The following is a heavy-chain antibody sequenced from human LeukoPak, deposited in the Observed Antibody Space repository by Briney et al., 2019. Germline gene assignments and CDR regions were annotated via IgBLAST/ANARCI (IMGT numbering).Heavy chain of an antibody. CDR3: VARGGWARFDY. CDR2: ITDDSTTM. J-gene: IGHJ4*02. D-gene: IGHD6-19*01. V-gene: IGHV3-48*04. CDR1: GFTFSTYS. Sequence: GGSLRLSCAASGFTFSTYSMNWVRQAPGKGLEWISYITDDSTTMYYADSVKGRFTISRDNTKNSLYLQMNSLRAEDTAVYYCVARGGWARFDYWGQGTLVTVSS.